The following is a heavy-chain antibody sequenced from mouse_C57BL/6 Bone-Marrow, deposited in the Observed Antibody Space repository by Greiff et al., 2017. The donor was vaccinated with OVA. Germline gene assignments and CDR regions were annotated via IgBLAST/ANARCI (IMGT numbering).Heavy chain of an antibody. CDR1: GFNITDDY. CDR3: TREGTGTDAMDY. V-gene: IGHV14-4*01. J-gene: IGHJ4*01. D-gene: IGHD4-1*01. CDR2: IDPENGDT. Sequence: VQLQQSGAELVRPGASVKLSCTASGFNITDDYMHWVKQRPEQGLEWIGWIDPENGDTEYASKFQGKATITADTSSNTAYLQLSSLTSEDTAVYYCTREGTGTDAMDYWGQGTSVTVSS.